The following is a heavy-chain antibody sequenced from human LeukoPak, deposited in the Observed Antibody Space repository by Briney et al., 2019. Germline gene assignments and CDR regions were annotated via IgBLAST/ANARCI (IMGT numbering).Heavy chain of an antibody. CDR3: ATVLRYYGSGRIRPFDY. D-gene: IGHD3-10*01. J-gene: IGHJ4*02. V-gene: IGHV1-24*01. Sequence: ASVKVSCKVSGYTLTELSMHWVRQAPGKGLEWMGGFDPEDGETIYAQKFQGRVTMTEDTSTDTAYMELSSLRSEDTAVYYCATVLRYYGSGRIRPFDYWGQGTLVTVSS. CDR2: FDPEDGET. CDR1: GYTLTELS.